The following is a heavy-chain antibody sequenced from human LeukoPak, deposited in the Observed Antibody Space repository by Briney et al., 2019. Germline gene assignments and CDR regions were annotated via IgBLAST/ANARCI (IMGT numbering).Heavy chain of an antibody. CDR1: GYTLTRYA. D-gene: IGHD2-2*01. Sequence: ASVTVSRMDSGYTLTRYASSWVRPAPGQRLEWMGWISAYNGTTNEARKLQGRVTMTTDTSTSTAYMELRSRRSDDTAVYCCASRTDSSTGDYWGQGTLVTVSS. CDR2: ISAYNGTT. J-gene: IGHJ4*02. V-gene: IGHV1-18*01. CDR3: ASRTDSSTGDY.